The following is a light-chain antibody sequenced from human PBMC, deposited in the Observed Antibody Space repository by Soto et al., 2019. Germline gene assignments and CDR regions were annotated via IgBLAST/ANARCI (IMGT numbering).Light chain of an antibody. CDR2: PTS. Sequence: IQLTQSPSFLSAAVGDIVTITCRASQGISNYLAWYQQEPGNAPKLLIYPTSTLQSGVPSRFSGSGSGTDFTLTISRLEPEDFAVYYCQQYGSSPRTFGGGTKVDI. CDR3: QQYGSSPRT. V-gene: IGKV1-9*01. CDR1: QGISNY. J-gene: IGKJ4*01.